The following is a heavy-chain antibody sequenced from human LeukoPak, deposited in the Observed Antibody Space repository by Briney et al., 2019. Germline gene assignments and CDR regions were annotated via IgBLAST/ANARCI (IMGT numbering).Heavy chain of an antibody. CDR2: ISDSADST. Sequence: PGGSLRLSCAASGFTFSQYAMHWVRQAPGKGLEWVSTISDSADSTYSADSVKGRFTISRDNSKNTLYLQMNSLRVEDTAVYYCAKGAPHYDFWSGYGHGMDVWGQGTAVTVSS. D-gene: IGHD3-3*01. CDR1: GFTFSQYA. CDR3: AKGAPHYDFWSGYGHGMDV. J-gene: IGHJ6*02. V-gene: IGHV3-23*01.